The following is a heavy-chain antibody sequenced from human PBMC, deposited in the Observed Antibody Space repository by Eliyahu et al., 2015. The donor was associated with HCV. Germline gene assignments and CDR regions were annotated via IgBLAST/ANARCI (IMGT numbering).Heavy chain of an antibody. J-gene: IGHJ4*02. Sequence: QVQLQQSGPGLVKPSXTLSLTCAISGDSVXSNSAAWNWIRXSPSXGLXWLGRTYYRSKWYNDYAVSVKSRIXINPDTSKNQFSLQLNSVTPEDTAVYYCARGGGPFDYWGQGTLVTVSS. D-gene: IGHD3-16*01. CDR3: ARGGGPFDY. CDR2: TYYRSKWYN. V-gene: IGHV6-1*01. CDR1: GDSVXSNSAA.